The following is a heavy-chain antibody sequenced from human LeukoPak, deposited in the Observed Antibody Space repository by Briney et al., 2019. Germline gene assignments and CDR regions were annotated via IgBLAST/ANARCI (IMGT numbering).Heavy chain of an antibody. Sequence: ASVKVSCKASGGTFSSYAISWVRQAPGQRLEWMGWINAGNGNTKYSQKFQGRVTITRDTSASTAYMELSSLRSEDTAVYYCARAPYDYVWGSYRWGSAPPVFDPWGQGTLVTVSS. V-gene: IGHV1-3*01. CDR2: INAGNGNT. J-gene: IGHJ5*02. D-gene: IGHD3-16*02. CDR3: ARAPYDYVWGSYRWGSAPPVFDP. CDR1: GGTFSSYA.